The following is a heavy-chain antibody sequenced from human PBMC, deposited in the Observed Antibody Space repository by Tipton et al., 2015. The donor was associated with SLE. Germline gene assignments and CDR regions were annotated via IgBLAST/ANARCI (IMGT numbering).Heavy chain of an antibody. D-gene: IGHD6-19*01. J-gene: IGHJ4*02. CDR1: GFTVSSNY. CDR2: IYDGGHT. Sequence: SLRLSCAAFGFTVSSNYMTWVRRAPGKGLEWVSVIYDGGHTFYAGSVEGRFTISRDNSGDTLYLEMNNLRIEDTAVYYCARGRIAVAGNHFDYWGQGTLVTVSS. CDR3: ARGRIAVAGNHFDY. V-gene: IGHV3-53*05.